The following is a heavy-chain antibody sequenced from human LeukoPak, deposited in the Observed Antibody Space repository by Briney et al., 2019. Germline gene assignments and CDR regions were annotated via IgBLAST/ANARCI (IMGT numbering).Heavy chain of an antibody. D-gene: IGHD1-26*01. CDR3: ARDPSFPVLSDNYYYGMDV. V-gene: IGHV4-59*01. Sequence: GSLRLSCAASGFTFSSYAMSWVRQAPGKGLEWIGYIYDSGRTNYNPSLESRVTISVDTSNNQFSLKLSSVTAADTAVYYCARDPSFPVLSDNYYYGMDVWGQGTTVTVSS. CDR1: GFTFSSYA. CDR2: IYDSGRT. J-gene: IGHJ6*01.